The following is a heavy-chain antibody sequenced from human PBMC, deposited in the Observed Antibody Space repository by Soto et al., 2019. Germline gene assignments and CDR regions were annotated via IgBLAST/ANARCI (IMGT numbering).Heavy chain of an antibody. CDR3: ARTLWLGEPTIKTPDS. CDR2: IWYDGSNK. V-gene: IGHV3-33*01. CDR1: GFTFSSYG. Sequence: QVQLVESGGGVVQPGRSLRLSCAASGFTFSSYGMHWVRQAPGKGLEWVAVIWYDGSNKYYADSVKGRFTISRDNSKNTLYLQMISLIADDTAVDYCARTLWLGEPTIKTPDSWGQGTLVTVSS. D-gene: IGHD3-10*01. J-gene: IGHJ4*02.